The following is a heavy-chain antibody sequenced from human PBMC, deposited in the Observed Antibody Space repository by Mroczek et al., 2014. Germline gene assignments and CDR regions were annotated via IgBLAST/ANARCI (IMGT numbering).Heavy chain of an antibody. J-gene: IGHJ6*03. V-gene: IGHV4-59*01. CDR3: ARVGSAVAGKTGPLYYYYMDV. CDR1: GGSISSYY. Sequence: QVQLQESGPGLVKPSETLSLTCTVSGGSISSYYWSWIRQPPGKGLEWIGYIYYSGSTNYNPSLKSRVTISVDTSKNQFSLKLSSVTAADTAVYYCARVGSAVAGKTGPLYYYYMDVWGKGTTVTVSS. D-gene: IGHD6-19*01. CDR2: IYYSGST.